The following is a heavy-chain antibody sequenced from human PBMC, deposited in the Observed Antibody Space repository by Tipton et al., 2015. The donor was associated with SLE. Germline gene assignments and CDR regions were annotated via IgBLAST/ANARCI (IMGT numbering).Heavy chain of an antibody. V-gene: IGHV4-59*12. CDR2: INYSGST. J-gene: IGHJ4*02. CDR1: GGSISGYY. CDR3: ARGVLRPFDY. Sequence: TLSLTCTVSGGSISGYYWSWIRQPPGRGLEWIGSINYSGSTYYNPSLRSRVTISIDTSKNQFSLKLTSVTAADTAVYYCARGVLRPFDYWGQGTLVTVSS. D-gene: IGHD1-1*01.